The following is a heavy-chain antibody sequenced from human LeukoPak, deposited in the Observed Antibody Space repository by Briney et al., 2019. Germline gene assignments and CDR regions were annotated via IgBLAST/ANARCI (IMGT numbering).Heavy chain of an antibody. CDR2: IYTSGST. CDR3: ARASHPPSTNFDY. V-gene: IGHV4-61*02. CDR1: GGSISSGSYY. J-gene: IGHJ4*02. D-gene: IGHD2-2*01. Sequence: PSQTLSLTCTVSGGSISSGSYYWSWIRQPAGKGLEWIGRIYTSGSTNYNPSLKSRVTISVDTSKNQFSLKLSSVTAADTAVYYCARASHPPSTNFDYWGQGTLVTVSS.